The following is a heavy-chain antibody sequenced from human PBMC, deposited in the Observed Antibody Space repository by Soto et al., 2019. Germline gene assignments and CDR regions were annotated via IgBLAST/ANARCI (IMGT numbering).Heavy chain of an antibody. Sequence: SGPTLVNPTQTLTLTCNFSGFSLTNKGVGVGWIRQPPRKALEWLGIIYWDDDKRYRPSLNNRLTITKDTSKNQVVLTMTNVDTVDIATYYCEHLHANSGHDWMYHPWGPGILVTVSS. J-gene: IGHJ5*02. CDR1: GFSLTNKGVG. CDR2: IYWDDDK. CDR3: EHLHANSGHDWMYHP. D-gene: IGHD5-12*01. V-gene: IGHV2-5*02.